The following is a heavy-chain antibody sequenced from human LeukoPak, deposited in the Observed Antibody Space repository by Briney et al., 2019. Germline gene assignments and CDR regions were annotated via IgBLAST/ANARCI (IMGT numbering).Heavy chain of an antibody. CDR1: GGTFSSYA. Sequence: SVKVSCKASGGTFSSYAISWVRQAPGQGLEWMGGIIPIFGTANYAQKFQGRVTITTDESTSTAYMELSSLRSEDTAVYYCARDRGIAARPDKGGYYYGMDVWGQGTTVTVSS. J-gene: IGHJ6*02. D-gene: IGHD6-6*01. V-gene: IGHV1-69*05. CDR3: ARDRGIAARPDKGGYYYGMDV. CDR2: IIPIFGTA.